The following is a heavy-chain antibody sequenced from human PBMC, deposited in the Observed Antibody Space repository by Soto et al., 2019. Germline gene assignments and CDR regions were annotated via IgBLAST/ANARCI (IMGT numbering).Heavy chain of an antibody. CDR2: INAGNGHT. CDR3: ARGWGYDSTDYYYAY. J-gene: IGHJ4*02. Sequence: QVQLVQSGAEVQKPGASVKVSCKASGFTFVMYAIHWVRQAPGQGLEWMAWINAGNGHTTYSQKFQGRVTITRDTSARTVYMELRSLRFEDTATYYCARGWGYDSTDYYYAYWGQGTLVIVSS. V-gene: IGHV1-3*01. CDR1: GFTFVMYA. D-gene: IGHD3-22*01.